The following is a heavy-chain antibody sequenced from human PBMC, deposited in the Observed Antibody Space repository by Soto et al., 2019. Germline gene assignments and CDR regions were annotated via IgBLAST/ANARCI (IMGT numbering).Heavy chain of an antibody. Sequence: QVQLQESGPGLVRPSQTLSLTCTVSGDSINSGDYYWSWIRQPPGKGLEWLAYIYSSGSTYYSPSLASRVDMSLDTSKNQFSLKLSSVMAADTAVYFCARVRWELGSSDSLYYFDYWGRGILVTVSS. D-gene: IGHD1-26*01. CDR3: ARVRWELGSSDSLYYFDY. CDR1: GDSINSGDYY. CDR2: IYSSGST. V-gene: IGHV4-30-4*01. J-gene: IGHJ4*02.